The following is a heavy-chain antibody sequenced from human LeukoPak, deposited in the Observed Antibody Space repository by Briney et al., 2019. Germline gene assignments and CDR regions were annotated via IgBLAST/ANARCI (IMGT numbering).Heavy chain of an antibody. Sequence: PPQTLSLTRGDSGPSISPTNWWSSVRETPGKRLEWIGEISLSGLTSYSPSLNSRVTMSLDRPKNQLSLNLSSVTAADTAVYYCSRENGAVSPFGFWGQGTLVTVPS. CDR3: SRENGAVSPFGF. CDR2: ISLSGLT. V-gene: IGHV4/OR15-8*01. CDR1: GPSISPTNW. J-gene: IGHJ4*02. D-gene: IGHD2-8*01.